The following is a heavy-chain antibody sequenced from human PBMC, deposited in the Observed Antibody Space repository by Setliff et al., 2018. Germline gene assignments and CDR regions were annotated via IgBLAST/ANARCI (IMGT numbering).Heavy chain of an antibody. CDR3: ARSRTIAVKGGVFAV. V-gene: IGHV4-31*03. CDR2: IYYSGST. J-gene: IGHJ2*01. CDR1: GASISSDGYY. D-gene: IGHD6-19*01. Sequence: SETLSLTCSVSGASISSDGYYWSWIRQYPGKGLEWIGYIYYSGSTYYNPSLKSRVTISLDTSENQLSLELTSVTAADTAVYYCARSRTIAVKGGVFAVWGRGTLVTVSS.